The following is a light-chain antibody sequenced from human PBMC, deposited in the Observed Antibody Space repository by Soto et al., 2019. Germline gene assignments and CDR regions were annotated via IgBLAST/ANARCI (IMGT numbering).Light chain of an antibody. CDR2: EVS. CDR3: SSYAGSSSNSYV. CDR1: SSGVVDYNH. V-gene: IGLV2-8*01. Sequence: QSVLTQTPSASGSPGQSVTISCTGTSSGVVDYNHVSWYQQHPGKAPKLMIYEVSKRPSGVPDRFSGSKSGNTASLTVSGLQAEDEADYYCSSYAGSSSNSYVFGTGTKVTVL. J-gene: IGLJ1*01.